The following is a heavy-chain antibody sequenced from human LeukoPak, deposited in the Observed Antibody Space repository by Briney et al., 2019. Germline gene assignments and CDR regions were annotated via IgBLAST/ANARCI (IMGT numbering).Heavy chain of an antibody. Sequence: GGSLRLSCAASGFTFSTYAMGWVRQAPGKGLAWVSTISDGGSDTHYADSVKGRFTTSRDDSKNTLYLQMNSLRAEDTAVYYCAKALYGDYGRFDYWGQGTLVTVSS. CDR1: GFTFSTYA. CDR3: AKALYGDYGRFDY. D-gene: IGHD4-17*01. J-gene: IGHJ4*02. CDR2: ISDGGSDT. V-gene: IGHV3-23*01.